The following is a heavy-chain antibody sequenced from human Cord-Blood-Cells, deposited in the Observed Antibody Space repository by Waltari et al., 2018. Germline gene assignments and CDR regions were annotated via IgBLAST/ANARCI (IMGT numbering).Heavy chain of an antibody. CDR3: AREGLGKRWYFDL. V-gene: IGHV1-2*02. D-gene: IGHD5-12*01. Sequence: QVQLVQSGAEVKKPGASVKVSCKASGYTFTGYYMHWVRQAPGQGLEWMGWINPNSGGTNYAQKFQGKITMTRDTSISTGYMELSRLRSDDTAVYYCAREGLGKRWYFDLWGRGTLVTVSS. CDR2: INPNSGGT. J-gene: IGHJ2*01. CDR1: GYTFTGYY.